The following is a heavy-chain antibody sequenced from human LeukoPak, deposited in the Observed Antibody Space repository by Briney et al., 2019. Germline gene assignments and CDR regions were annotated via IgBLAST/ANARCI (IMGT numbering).Heavy chain of an antibody. CDR1: GYTFTSYY. CDR2: INPGGDST. V-gene: IGHV1-46*01. D-gene: IGHD2-21*01. CDR3: ASQRIEVIIDYYYYYYMDV. J-gene: IGHJ6*03. Sequence: ASVKVSCKASGYTFTSYYMHWVRQAPGQGLEWMGIINPGGDSTSYAQKFQGRVTMTRDTSTSTVYMELSSLRSEDTAVYYCASQRIEVIIDYYYYYYMDVWGKGTTVTVSS.